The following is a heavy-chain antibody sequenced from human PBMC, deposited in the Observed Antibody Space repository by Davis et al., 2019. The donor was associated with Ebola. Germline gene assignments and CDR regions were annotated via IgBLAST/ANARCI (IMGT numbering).Heavy chain of an antibody. CDR3: AKDQGMIRWYYFDY. D-gene: IGHD4-23*01. V-gene: IGHV3-23*01. Sequence: GESLKISCAASGFTFSSYWMSWVRQAPGKGLEWVSAISGSGGSTYYADSVKGRFTISRDNSKNTLYLQMNSLRAEDTAVYYCAKDQGMIRWYYFDYWGQGTLVTVSS. CDR2: ISGSGGST. CDR1: GFTFSSYW. J-gene: IGHJ4*02.